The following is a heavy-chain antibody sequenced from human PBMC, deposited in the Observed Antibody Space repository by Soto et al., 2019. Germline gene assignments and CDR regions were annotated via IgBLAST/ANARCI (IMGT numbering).Heavy chain of an antibody. J-gene: IGHJ4*02. CDR1: GFTFDDYA. V-gene: IGHV3-9*01. CDR2: ISWNSGSI. Sequence: PGGSLRLSCAASGFTFDDYAMHWVRQAPGKGLEWVSGISWNSGSIGYADSVKGRFTISRDNAKNSLYLQMNSLRAEDTALYYCAKDIAENYDFWSGPLCDWGQGTLVTVSS. D-gene: IGHD3-3*01. CDR3: AKDIAENYDFWSGPLCD.